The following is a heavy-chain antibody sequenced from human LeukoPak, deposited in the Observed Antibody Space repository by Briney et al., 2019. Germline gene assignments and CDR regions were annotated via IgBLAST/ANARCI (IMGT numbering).Heavy chain of an antibody. CDR3: ASLVLRSSPPDY. J-gene: IGHJ4*02. Sequence: PSETLSLTCTVSGGSISSSSYCWRWIRQPPGKGLEWIGSIYHSGSTYYNPSLKSRVTISVDTSKNPFSLKLSSVTAADTAVYYCASLVLRSSPPDYWGQGTLVTVSS. CDR1: GGSISSSSYC. V-gene: IGHV4-39*07. CDR2: IYHSGST. D-gene: IGHD3-3*01.